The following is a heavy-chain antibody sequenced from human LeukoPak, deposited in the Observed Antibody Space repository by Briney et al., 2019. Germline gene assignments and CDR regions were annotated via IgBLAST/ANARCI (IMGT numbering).Heavy chain of an antibody. J-gene: IGHJ4*02. Sequence: DPSETLSLTCTVSGGSVTSADYYWSWIRQPPGKGLEWIGDIYYSGSTTYNPSLKRRITISLDTSKNQFSLNLRSVTAADTAVCYCASFRRRWLAIDYWGQGTLVTVSS. V-gene: IGHV4-61*08. CDR3: ASFRRRWLAIDY. CDR1: GGSVTSADYY. CDR2: IYYSGST. D-gene: IGHD6-19*01.